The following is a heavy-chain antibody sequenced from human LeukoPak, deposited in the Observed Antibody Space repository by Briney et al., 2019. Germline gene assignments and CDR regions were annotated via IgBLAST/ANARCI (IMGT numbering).Heavy chain of an antibody. CDR1: GGSFSGYY. J-gene: IGHJ4*02. Sequence: SETLSLTCAVYGGSFSGYYWSWIRQPPGKGLEWIGEINHSGSTNYNPSLKSRVTISVDTSKNQFSLKLSSVTAADTAVYYCARRTALYQRIDYWGQGTLVTVSS. V-gene: IGHV4-34*01. CDR3: ARRTALYQRIDY. CDR2: INHSGST. D-gene: IGHD3-16*01.